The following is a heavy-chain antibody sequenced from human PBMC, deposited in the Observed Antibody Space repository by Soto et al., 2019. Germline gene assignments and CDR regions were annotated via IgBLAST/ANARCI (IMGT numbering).Heavy chain of an antibody. Sequence: SETLSLTCTVSGGSVSSGSYYWSWIRQPPGKGLEWIGYIYYSGSTNYNPSLKSRVTISVDTSKNQFSLKLSSVTAADTAVYYCARDQRMVYPNYYYYGMDVWGQGTTVTVSS. J-gene: IGHJ6*02. V-gene: IGHV4-61*01. CDR3: ARDQRMVYPNYYYYGMDV. D-gene: IGHD2-8*01. CDR2: IYYSGST. CDR1: GGSVSSGSYY.